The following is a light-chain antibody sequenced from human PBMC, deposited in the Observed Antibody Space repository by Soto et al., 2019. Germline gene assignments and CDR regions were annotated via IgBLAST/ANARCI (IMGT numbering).Light chain of an antibody. J-gene: IGKJ4*01. Sequence: DIVMTQSPDSLAVSLGERATINCKSSQSVLYSSNNKNYLAWYQQRPRQPPKLLIYWASGRESGVPDRFSGSGSGTDFTLTIRSLQAEDVAVYYCQQYYSTPLTFGGGTKVEIK. CDR3: QQYYSTPLT. CDR1: QSVLYSSNNKNY. CDR2: WAS. V-gene: IGKV4-1*01.